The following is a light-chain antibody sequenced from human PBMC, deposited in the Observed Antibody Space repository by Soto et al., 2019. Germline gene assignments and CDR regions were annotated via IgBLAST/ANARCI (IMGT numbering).Light chain of an antibody. CDR3: QLYGYSPIT. CDR1: QSVSNTY. CDR2: GAS. Sequence: EIVLTQSQGTLSLSPGDTATLSCLASQSVSNTYLAWYQQKPGQAPRLLIYGASSRATGFPDRFSGSGSGTDFTLTISRLETEDFAVYYCQLYGYSPITFGQGTRLEIK. V-gene: IGKV3-20*01. J-gene: IGKJ5*01.